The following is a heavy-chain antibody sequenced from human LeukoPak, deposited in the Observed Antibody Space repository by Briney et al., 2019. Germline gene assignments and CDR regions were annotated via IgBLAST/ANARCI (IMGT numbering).Heavy chain of an antibody. V-gene: IGHV4-34*01. J-gene: IGHJ6*04. CDR2: INHSGST. D-gene: IGHD3-16*01. CDR1: GGSFSGYY. CDR3: ARAASHAGSPYYYYYYGMDV. Sequence: PSETLSLACAVYGGSFSGYYWSWIRQPPGKGLEWSGEINHSGSTNYNPFLKSRVTISVDTSKNQFSLKLSSVTAADTAVYYCARAASHAGSPYYYYYYGMDVWGKGTTVTVSS.